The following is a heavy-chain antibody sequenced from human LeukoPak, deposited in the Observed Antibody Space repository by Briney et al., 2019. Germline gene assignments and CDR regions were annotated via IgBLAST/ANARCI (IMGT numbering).Heavy chain of an antibody. V-gene: IGHV3-7*01. CDR2: IKQDGSEK. J-gene: IGHJ6*03. Sequence: GGSLRLSCAASGFTFSSYWMSWVRQAPGKGLEWVANIKQDGSEKYYADSVKGRFTISRDNSKNTLYLQMNSPRAEDTAVYYCAKDGQEITIFGVVMTNYYYYYYMDVWGKGTTVTVSS. CDR3: AKDGQEITIFGVVMTNYYYYYYMDV. D-gene: IGHD3-3*01. CDR1: GFTFSSYW.